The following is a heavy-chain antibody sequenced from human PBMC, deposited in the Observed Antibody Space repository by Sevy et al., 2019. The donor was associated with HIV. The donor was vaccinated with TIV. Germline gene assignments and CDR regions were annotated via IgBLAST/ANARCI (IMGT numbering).Heavy chain of an antibody. V-gene: IGHV3-15*01. CDR2: FKSNSDGGTT. J-gene: IGHJ4*02. Sequence: GGSLRLSCAASGFSLETFWIHWVRQAPGKALEWVGRFKSNSDGGTTDYAAPLEGRFTMSRDDSENKIYLQINNLKIEDTAVYYCATAPGTGYWGQGTLVTVSS. D-gene: IGHD3-10*01. CDR3: ATAPGTGY. CDR1: GFSLETFW.